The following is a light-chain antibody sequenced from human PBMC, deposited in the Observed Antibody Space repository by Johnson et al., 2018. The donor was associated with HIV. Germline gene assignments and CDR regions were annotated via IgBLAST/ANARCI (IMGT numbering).Light chain of an antibody. J-gene: IGLJ1*01. CDR2: DNT. CDR3: GTWDSSLSAYV. V-gene: IGLV1-51*01. CDR1: SSNIGINY. Sequence: QSVLTQPPSVSAAPGQKVTIPCSGSSSNIGINYVSWYQQLPGTAPKLLIYDNTKRPSGIPDRFSGSKSGTSATLGITGLQTGDEADYYCGTWDSSLSAYVFGTGTKVTVL.